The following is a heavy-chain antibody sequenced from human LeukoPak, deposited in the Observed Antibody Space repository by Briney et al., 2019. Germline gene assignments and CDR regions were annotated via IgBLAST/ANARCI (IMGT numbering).Heavy chain of an antibody. CDR2: TTGPGAGT. D-gene: IGHD3-22*01. Sequence: RWSLRPSCAASRFTFSSYAMSRVRQAPGQGLQWVSATTGPGAGTFYADSVKGRFTISRDNSKNTLYLQMNSLRAEDTAIYHCAKLRDFFDSSGQFDYWGQGTLVTVSS. J-gene: IGHJ4*02. V-gene: IGHV3-23*01. CDR1: RFTFSSYA. CDR3: AKLRDFFDSSGQFDY.